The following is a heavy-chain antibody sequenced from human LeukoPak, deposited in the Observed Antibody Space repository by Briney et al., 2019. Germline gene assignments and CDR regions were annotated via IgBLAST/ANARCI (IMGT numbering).Heavy chain of an antibody. D-gene: IGHD4/OR15-4a*01. J-gene: IGHJ4*02. CDR3: AKGLLTTPAYFDY. Sequence: PGGSLRLSCAASGFTFSSYAVSWVRQAPGKGLDWVSAISGSGGSTYYADSVKGRFTISRDNSKNTLYLQMNSLRAEDTAVYYCAKGLLTTPAYFDYWGQGTLVTVSS. V-gene: IGHV3-23*01. CDR1: GFTFSSYA. CDR2: ISGSGGST.